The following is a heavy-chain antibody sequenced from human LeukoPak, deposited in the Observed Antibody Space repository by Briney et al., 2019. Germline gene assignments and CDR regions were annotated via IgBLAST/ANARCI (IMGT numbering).Heavy chain of an antibody. V-gene: IGHV4-34*01. CDR2: INHSGST. CDR1: GGSFSGYY. Sequence: SETLSLTCAVYGGSFSGYYWSWIRQPPGKGLEWIGEINHSGSTNYNPSLKSRVTISVDTSKNQFSLKLSSVTAADTAVYYCARAMATYMDVWGKGTTVTVSS. CDR3: ARAMATYMDV. D-gene: IGHD5-24*01. J-gene: IGHJ6*03.